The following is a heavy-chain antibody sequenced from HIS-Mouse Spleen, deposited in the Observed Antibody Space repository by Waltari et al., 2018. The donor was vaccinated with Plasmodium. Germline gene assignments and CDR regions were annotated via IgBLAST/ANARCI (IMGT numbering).Heavy chain of an antibody. CDR1: GFTFSGSA. V-gene: IGHV3-73*01. Sequence: EVQLVESGGGLVQPGGSLKLSCAASGFTFSGSAIHWVRQASGKGLEWGGSIRSKANSYATAYAASVKGRFTISRDDSKNTAYLQMNSLKTEDTAVYYCTRLSLEAKESNWGQGTLVTVSS. CDR2: IRSKANSYAT. CDR3: TRLSLEAKESN. J-gene: IGHJ4*02.